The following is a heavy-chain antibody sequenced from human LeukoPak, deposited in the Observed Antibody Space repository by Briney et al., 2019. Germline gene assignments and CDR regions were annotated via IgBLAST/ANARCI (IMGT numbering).Heavy chain of an antibody. CDR3: AKELELRSYYYYYMDV. Sequence: GGSLRLSCAASGFTFSSYGMHWVRQAPGKGLEWVAFIRYDGSHKYYADSVKGRFTISRENTLYLQMNSLRAEDTAVYYCAKELELRSYYYYYMDVWGKGTTVTVSS. D-gene: IGHD1-7*01. CDR2: IRYDGSHK. J-gene: IGHJ6*03. CDR1: GFTFSSYG. V-gene: IGHV3-30*02.